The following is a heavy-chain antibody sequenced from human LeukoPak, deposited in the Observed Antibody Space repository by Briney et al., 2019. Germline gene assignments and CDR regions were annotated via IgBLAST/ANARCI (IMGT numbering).Heavy chain of an antibody. CDR3: ARGPTYSNSYDC. CDR1: GGSISSYY. CDR2: IYYTGST. D-gene: IGHD4-11*01. J-gene: IGHJ4*02. Sequence: PSETLSLTCTVSGGSISSYYWTWIRQPPGKGLEWIGYIYYTGSTYYNPSLKSRVTISIDTSKNQFSLKLSSMTAAGTAVYYCARGPTYSNSYDCWGQGTLVSVSS. V-gene: IGHV4-59*01.